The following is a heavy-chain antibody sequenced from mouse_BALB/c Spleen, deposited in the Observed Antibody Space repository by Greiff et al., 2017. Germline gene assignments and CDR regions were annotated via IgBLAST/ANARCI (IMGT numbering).Heavy chain of an antibody. CDR3: AREGYGYIAY. V-gene: IGHV1S81*02. J-gene: IGHJ3*01. Sequence: VQLQQPGAELVKPGASVKLSCKASGYTFTSYWMHWVKQRPGQGLEWIGEINPSNGRTNYTEKFKSKATLTVDKSSSTAYMQLSSLTSEDSAVYYCAREGYGYIAYWGQGTLVTVSA. CDR1: GYTFTSYW. CDR2: INPSNGRT. D-gene: IGHD1-2*01.